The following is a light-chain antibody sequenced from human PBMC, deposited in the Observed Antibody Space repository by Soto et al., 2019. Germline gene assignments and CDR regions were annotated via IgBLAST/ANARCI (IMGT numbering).Light chain of an antibody. CDR3: QQYNPYS. CDR2: DAS. CDR1: QSISSR. J-gene: IGKJ1*01. V-gene: IGKV1-5*01. Sequence: DIQMTQSPSTLSASVGDRVTITCRASQSISSRLAWYQQKPGKAPKLLIYDASSLESGVPSRFSGSGSGTEFTLTISSLQPDDFATYYCQQYNPYSFGQGTKVEIK.